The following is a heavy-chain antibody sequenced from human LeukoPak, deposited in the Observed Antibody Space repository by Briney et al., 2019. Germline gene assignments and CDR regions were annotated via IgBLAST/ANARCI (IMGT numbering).Heavy chain of an antibody. V-gene: IGHV3-48*03. D-gene: IGHD1/OR15-1a*01. J-gene: IGHJ3*02. CDR3: ARENTDDAFDI. Sequence: GGSLRLSCAASGFTFSSYEMNWVRQAPGMGLEWVSYISSSGGTRYYADSVKGRFTISRDNAKNSLYLQMNSLRAEDTAVYYCARENTDDAFDIWGQETMVTVSS. CDR2: ISSSGGTR. CDR1: GFTFSSYE.